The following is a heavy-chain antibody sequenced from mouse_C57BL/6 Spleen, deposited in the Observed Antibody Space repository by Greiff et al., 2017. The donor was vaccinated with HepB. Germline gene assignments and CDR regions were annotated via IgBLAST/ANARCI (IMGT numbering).Heavy chain of an antibody. Sequence: EVKVVDSGGGLVKPGGSLKLSCAASGFTFSDYGMHWVRQAPEKGLEWVAYISSGSSTIYYADTVKGRFTISRDNAKNTLFLKMTGLRSEDTAMYYCARPRGYDGGFAYWGQGTLVTVSA. V-gene: IGHV5-17*01. J-gene: IGHJ3*01. CDR3: ARPRGYDGGFAY. CDR2: ISSGSSTI. D-gene: IGHD2-2*01. CDR1: GFTFSDYG.